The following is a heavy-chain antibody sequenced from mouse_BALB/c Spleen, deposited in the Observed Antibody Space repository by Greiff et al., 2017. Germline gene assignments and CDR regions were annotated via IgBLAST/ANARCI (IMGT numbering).Heavy chain of an antibody. CDR1: GFSLSRYS. Sequence: VKVVESGPGLVAPSQSLSISCTVSGFSLSRYSVHWVRQPPGKGLEWLGMIWGGGSTDYTSALKSRLSISKDNSKSQVFLKMNSLQTDDKAMYYGARGYYGSSYADYWGQGTTLTVSS. V-gene: IGHV2-6-4*01. D-gene: IGHD1-1*01. CDR3: ARGYYGSSYADY. CDR2: IWGGGST. J-gene: IGHJ2*01.